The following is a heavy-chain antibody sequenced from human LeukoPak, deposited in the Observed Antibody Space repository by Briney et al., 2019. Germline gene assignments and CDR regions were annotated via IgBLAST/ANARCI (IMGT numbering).Heavy chain of an antibody. D-gene: IGHD3-3*01. Sequence: GRSLRLSCAASRFTSSAYAMHWVRQTPGKGLEWVALISYDGTNKYYADFVKGRFTISRDNAKNSLYLQMNSLRDEDTAVYYCARSASDYYDQTNWGQGTLVTVSS. CDR3: ARSASDYYDQTN. CDR2: ISYDGTNK. V-gene: IGHV3-30*04. J-gene: IGHJ4*02. CDR1: RFTSSAYA.